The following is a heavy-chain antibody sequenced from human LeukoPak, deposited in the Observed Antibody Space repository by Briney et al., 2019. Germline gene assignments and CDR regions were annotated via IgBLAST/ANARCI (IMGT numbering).Heavy chain of an antibody. V-gene: IGHV1-2*02. CDR1: GYSFIGYY. CDR3: ARESAAPGGLSFDY. CDR2: INLNSGGT. J-gene: IGHJ4*02. Sequence: ASVKVSCKASGYSFIGYYMHWVRQAPGQRLEWMGLINLNSGGTKYAQKFQGRVTMTRDTSITTAYMELSRLRSDDTAVYYCARESAAPGGLSFDYWGQGTLATVSS. D-gene: IGHD6-13*01.